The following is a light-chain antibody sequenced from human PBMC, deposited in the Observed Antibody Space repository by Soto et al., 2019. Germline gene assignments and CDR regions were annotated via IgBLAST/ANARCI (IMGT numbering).Light chain of an antibody. CDR2: GAS. Sequence: EIVLTQSPGTLSLSPGERATLSCRASQSVSSSYLAWYQQKPGQAPRLLIYGASSRATAIPDRFSGSGSGTDFTLTISRLEPEDFAVYYCQQYGSSPRYTVGQGTKLEIK. J-gene: IGKJ2*01. CDR1: QSVSSSY. V-gene: IGKV3-20*01. CDR3: QQYGSSPRYT.